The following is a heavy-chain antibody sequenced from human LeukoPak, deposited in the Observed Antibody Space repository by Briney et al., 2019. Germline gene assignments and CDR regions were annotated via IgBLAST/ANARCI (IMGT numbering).Heavy chain of an antibody. V-gene: IGHV3-7*01. J-gene: IGHJ4*02. Sequence: GGSLRLSCAASGFTFSSYWMNWARQAPGKGLEWVAKIKQDGSEKYYVDSVKGRFTISRDNAKNSLYLQMNSLRAEDTAVYYCARGPTRANSSDYWGQGTLVTVSS. CDR2: IKQDGSEK. D-gene: IGHD2/OR15-2a*01. CDR1: GFTFSSYW. CDR3: ARGPTRANSSDY.